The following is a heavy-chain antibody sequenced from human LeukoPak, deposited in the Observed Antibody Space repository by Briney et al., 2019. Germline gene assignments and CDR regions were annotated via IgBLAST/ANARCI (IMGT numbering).Heavy chain of an antibody. Sequence: GGSLRLSCAASGFTSSRYWMHWVRQAPGKGLVWVSRIKSDGKTNYADSVKGRFTISRDNAKNTVSLKMDSLRAEDTGVYYCARAPSEVGGYYPEYFRHWGQGTLVTVSS. CDR3: ARAPSEVGGYYPEYFRH. CDR1: GFTSSRYW. V-gene: IGHV3-74*01. CDR2: IKSDGKT. J-gene: IGHJ1*01. D-gene: IGHD3-22*01.